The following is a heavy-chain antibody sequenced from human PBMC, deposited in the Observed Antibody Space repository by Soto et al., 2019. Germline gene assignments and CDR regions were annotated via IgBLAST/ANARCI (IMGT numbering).Heavy chain of an antibody. CDR2: ISSSSSYI. V-gene: IGHV3-21*01. CDR3: ARDDYGDPRGGY. CDR1: GFTFSSYS. Sequence: GGSLRLSCAASGFTFSSYSMNWVRQAPGKGLEWVSSISSSSSYIYYADSVKGRFTISRDNAKNSLYLQMNSLRAEDTAVYYCARDDYGDPRGGYWGQGTLVTVSS. D-gene: IGHD4-17*01. J-gene: IGHJ4*02.